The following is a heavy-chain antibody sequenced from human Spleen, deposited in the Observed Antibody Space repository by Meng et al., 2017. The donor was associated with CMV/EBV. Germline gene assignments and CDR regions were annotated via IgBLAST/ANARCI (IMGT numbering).Heavy chain of an antibody. J-gene: IGHJ5*02. CDR1: YG. V-gene: IGHV1-18*01. D-gene: IGHD3-22*01. Sequence: YGISWGRQAPGQGLEWMGWISTYNGNTNYAQKLQGRVTMTTDTSTSTAYMELRSLRSDDTAVYYCARDGWRGYSDTGGYYPSGWFDPWGQGTLVTVSS. CDR2: ISTYNGNT. CDR3: ARDGWRGYSDTGGYYPSGWFDP.